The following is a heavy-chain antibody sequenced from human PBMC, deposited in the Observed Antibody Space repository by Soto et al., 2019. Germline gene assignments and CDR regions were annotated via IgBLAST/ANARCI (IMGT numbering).Heavy chain of an antibody. CDR2: ISYDGSNK. V-gene: IGHV3-30-3*01. J-gene: IGHJ4*02. CDR1: GFTFSSYA. Sequence: SMRLSYAASGFTFSSYAMHWVRQAPGKGLEWVAVISYDGSNKYYADSVKGRFTISRDNSKNTRYLQMNSLRAEDTAVYYCARYGEGAHDSSRYLLYWSPGT. D-gene: IGHD3-22*01. CDR3: ARYGEGAHDSSRYLLY.